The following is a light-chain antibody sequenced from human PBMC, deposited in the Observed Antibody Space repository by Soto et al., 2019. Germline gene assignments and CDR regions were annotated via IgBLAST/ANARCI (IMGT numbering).Light chain of an antibody. J-gene: IGKJ5*01. V-gene: IGKV1-8*01. CDR1: QGISSY. CDR3: QQLNSYPIT. Sequence: AIRMTQSASSFSASTGDRLTITCRASQGISSYLAWYQQKPGKAPKLLSYAASTLQSGVPSRFSGSRSGTEFTLTSSSLQPEDFATYYGQQLNSYPITFGQGTRLEIK. CDR2: AAS.